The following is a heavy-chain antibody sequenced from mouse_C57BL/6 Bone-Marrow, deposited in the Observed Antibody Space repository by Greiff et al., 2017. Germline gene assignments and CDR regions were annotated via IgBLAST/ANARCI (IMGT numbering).Heavy chain of an antibody. Sequence: QVQLQQSGAELARPGASVKLSCTASGYTFTSYGISWVKQRTGQGLEWIGEIYPRSGNTYYTEKFKGKATLTADKSSSTAYMELRSLTSEDSAVYFCAIGGSHDYWGQGTTLTVSS. CDR1: GYTFTSYG. V-gene: IGHV1-81*01. CDR3: AIGGSHDY. CDR2: IYPRSGNT. J-gene: IGHJ2*01. D-gene: IGHD1-1*02.